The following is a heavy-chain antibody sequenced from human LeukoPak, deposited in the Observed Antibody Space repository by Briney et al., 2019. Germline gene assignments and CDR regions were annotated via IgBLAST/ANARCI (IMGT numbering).Heavy chain of an antibody. D-gene: IGHD5-12*01. J-gene: IGHJ4*02. CDR1: GFTFSNAW. CDR2: IKSKTDGGTT. CDR3: TTDGIVATTDY. Sequence: GGSLRLSCAASGFTFSNAWMSWVRQAPGKGLEWVCRIKSKTDGGTTDYAAPVKGRFTISRDDSKNTLYLQMNSLKTEDTAVYYCTTDGIVATTDYWGQGTLVTVSS. V-gene: IGHV3-15*01.